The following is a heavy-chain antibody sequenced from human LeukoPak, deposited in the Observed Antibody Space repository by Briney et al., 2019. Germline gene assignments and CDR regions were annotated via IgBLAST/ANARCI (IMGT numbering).Heavy chain of an antibody. CDR1: GGSIRGYF. Sequence: PSETLSLTCTVSGGSIRGYFWTWIRQPPGKGLEWIGYIYYSGSTNYNPSLKSRVTIAVDTSKNQFSLRLNSVTAADTAVYYCAMAYSSSWYYFDYWGQGTPVTVSS. D-gene: IGHD6-13*01. J-gene: IGHJ4*02. CDR3: AMAYSSSWYYFDY. CDR2: IYYSGST. V-gene: IGHV4-59*01.